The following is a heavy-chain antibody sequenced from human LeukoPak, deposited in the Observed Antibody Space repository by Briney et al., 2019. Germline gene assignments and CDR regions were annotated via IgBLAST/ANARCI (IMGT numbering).Heavy chain of an antibody. V-gene: IGHV1-24*01. CDR3: ATGGAYYGSGSPYYFDY. D-gene: IGHD3-10*01. Sequence: ASVKVSCKVSGYTLTELSMHWVRQAPGKGLEWMGGFDPEDGETIYAQKFQGRVTMTEDTSTDTTYMELSSLRSEDTAVYYCATGGAYYGSGSPYYFDYWGQGTLVTVS. J-gene: IGHJ4*02. CDR1: GYTLTELS. CDR2: FDPEDGET.